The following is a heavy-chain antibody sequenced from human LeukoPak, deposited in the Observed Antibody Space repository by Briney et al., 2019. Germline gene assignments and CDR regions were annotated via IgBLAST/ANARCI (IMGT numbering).Heavy chain of an antibody. Sequence: GGSLRLSCAASGFTFSNYGMHWVRQAPGKGLEWVSRINSDGSSTSYADSVKGRFTISRDNAKNTLYLQMNSLRAEDTAVYYCARGWLQEFNAFDIWGQGTMVTVSS. J-gene: IGHJ3*02. CDR1: GFTFSNYG. D-gene: IGHD5-24*01. V-gene: IGHV3-74*01. CDR3: ARGWLQEFNAFDI. CDR2: INSDGSST.